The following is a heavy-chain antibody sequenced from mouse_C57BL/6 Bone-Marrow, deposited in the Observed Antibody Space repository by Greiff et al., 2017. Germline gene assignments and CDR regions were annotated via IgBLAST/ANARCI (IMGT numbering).Heavy chain of an antibody. D-gene: IGHD2-1*01. CDR3: AMVTTLYYYAMDY. CDR1: GYTFTSYG. Sequence: QVQLKESGAELARPGASVKLSCKASGYTFTSYGISWVKQRTGQGLEWIGEISPRSGNTYYNEKFKGKATLTADKSSSQAYMELRSLTSEDSAVYFCAMVTTLYYYAMDYWGQGTSVTVSS. V-gene: IGHV1-81*01. CDR2: ISPRSGNT. J-gene: IGHJ4*01.